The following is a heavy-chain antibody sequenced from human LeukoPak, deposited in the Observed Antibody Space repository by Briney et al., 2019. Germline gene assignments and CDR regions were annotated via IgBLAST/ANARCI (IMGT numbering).Heavy chain of an antibody. CDR1: GYTFSGYY. J-gene: IGHJ4*02. Sequence: GASVKVSCKASGYTFSGYYMHWVRQAPGQGLEWMGWINPKSGGTNEAEKFHDRVTMTTDTSTSTAYMELRSLRSDDTAVYYCARGGNSGWRTPNDDYWGQGTLVTVSS. D-gene: IGHD6-19*01. CDR2: INPKSGGT. CDR3: ARGGNSGWRTPNDDY. V-gene: IGHV1-2*02.